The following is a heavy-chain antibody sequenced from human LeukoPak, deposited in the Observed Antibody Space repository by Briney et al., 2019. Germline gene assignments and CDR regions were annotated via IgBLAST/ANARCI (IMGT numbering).Heavy chain of an antibody. CDR1: GLTFSSSS. CDR2: IGGSGGST. Sequence: GGSLRLSCAASGLTFSSSSMSWVRQVPGKGLEWVSGIGGSGGSTYYTDSVRGRFTISRDNSKNTLFLQMSSLRADDTAAYYCARAPYCRGTSCKGVGMDVWGQGTTVTVSS. D-gene: IGHD2-2*01. J-gene: IGHJ6*02. CDR3: ARAPYCRGTSCKGVGMDV. V-gene: IGHV3-23*01.